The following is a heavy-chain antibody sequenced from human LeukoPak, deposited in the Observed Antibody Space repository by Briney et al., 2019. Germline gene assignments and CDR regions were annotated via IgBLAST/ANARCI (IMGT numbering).Heavy chain of an antibody. CDR1: GRSFSGYY. J-gene: IGHJ6*03. Sequence: PSETLSLTCAVYGRSFSGYYWSWIRQPPGKGLEWIGEINHSGSTNYNPSLKSRVTISVDTSKNQFSLKLSSVTAADTAVYYCARVPGPMAPRDYYMDVWGKGTTVTVSS. CDR3: ARVPGPMAPRDYYMDV. D-gene: IGHD2-2*01. V-gene: IGHV4-34*01. CDR2: INHSGST.